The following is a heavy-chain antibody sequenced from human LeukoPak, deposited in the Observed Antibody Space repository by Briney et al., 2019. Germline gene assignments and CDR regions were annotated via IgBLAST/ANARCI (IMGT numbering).Heavy chain of an antibody. CDR1: GFTFSDYY. CDR3: ARMIEAVASNWFDP. D-gene: IGHD6-19*01. V-gene: IGHV3-11*04. CDR2: ISSIGSTI. Sequence: PGGSLRLSCAASGFTFSDYYMSWIRQAPGKGLEWVSYISSIGSTIYYADSVKGRFTISRDNAKNSLYLQMNSLRAEDTAVYYCARMIEAVASNWFDPWGQGTLVTVSS. J-gene: IGHJ5*02.